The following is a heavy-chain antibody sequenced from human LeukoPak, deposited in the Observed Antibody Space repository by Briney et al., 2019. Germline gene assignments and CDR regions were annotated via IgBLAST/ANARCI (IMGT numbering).Heavy chain of an antibody. Sequence: ASETLSLTCTVSGGSISSYYWSWIRQPPGKGLEWIGYIYYSGSTNYNPSLKSRVTISVDTSKNQFSLKLSSVTAADTAVYYCARDQDSSSWYPQYYYYGMDVWGQGTTVTVSS. CDR1: GGSISSYY. CDR2: IYYSGST. J-gene: IGHJ6*02. CDR3: ARDQDSSSWYPQYYYYGMDV. V-gene: IGHV4-59*12. D-gene: IGHD6-13*01.